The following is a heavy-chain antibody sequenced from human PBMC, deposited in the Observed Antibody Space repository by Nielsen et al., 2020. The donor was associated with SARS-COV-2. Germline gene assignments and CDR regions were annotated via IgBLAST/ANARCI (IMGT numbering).Heavy chain of an antibody. CDR3: ARDRRTYYYDSSGYYYDY. D-gene: IGHD3-22*01. Sequence: WVRQAPGQRLEWMGWINAGNGNTKYSQKFQGRATITRDTSASTAYMELSSLRSEDTAVYYRARDRRTYYYDSSGYYYDYWGQGTLVTVSS. CDR2: INAGNGNT. J-gene: IGHJ4*02. V-gene: IGHV1-3*01.